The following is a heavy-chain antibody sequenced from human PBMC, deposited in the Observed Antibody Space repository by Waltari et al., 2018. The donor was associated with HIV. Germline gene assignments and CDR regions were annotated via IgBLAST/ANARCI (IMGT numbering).Heavy chain of an antibody. D-gene: IGHD5-18*01. J-gene: IGHJ5*02. CDR2: INAGNGNK. Sequence: QVQLVQSGAEVKKPGASVKVSCKASGYTFTSYAMHWVRQAPGQRLEWMGWINAGNGNKKYSQKFQGRVTITRDTSASTAYMELSSLRSEDTAVYYCARDRYGYNWFDPWGQGTLVTVSS. V-gene: IGHV1-3*01. CDR3: ARDRYGYNWFDP. CDR1: GYTFTSYA.